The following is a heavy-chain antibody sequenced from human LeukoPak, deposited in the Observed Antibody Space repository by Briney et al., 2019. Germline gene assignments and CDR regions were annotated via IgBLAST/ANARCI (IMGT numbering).Heavy chain of an antibody. V-gene: IGHV3-23*01. CDR3: AKDSTLPLGYCSSTSCYTGLDY. J-gene: IGHJ4*02. CDR2: ISGSGGST. CDR1: GFTFSSYA. D-gene: IGHD2-2*02. Sequence: GGSLRLSCAASGFTFSSYAMSWVRQAPGKGLEWVSAISGSGGSTYYADSVKGRFTISRDNSKNTLYLQMNSLRAEDTAVYYCAKDSTLPLGYCSSTSCYTGLDYWGQGTLVTVSS.